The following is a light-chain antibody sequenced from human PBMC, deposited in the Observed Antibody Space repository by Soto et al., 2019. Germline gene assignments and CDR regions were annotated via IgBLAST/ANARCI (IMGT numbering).Light chain of an antibody. CDR1: SGSVSSSYY. J-gene: IGLJ2*01. V-gene: IGLV8-61*01. CDR3: VLYMGSGISV. CDR2: STN. Sequence: QTVVTQETSLTVSPGGTVTLTCGLSSGSVSSSYYPSWYQQTPGQAPRTLIYSTNTRSSGVPDRFSGSILGNKAALTITGAQADDESDDYCVLYMGSGISVFGGGTKVTVL.